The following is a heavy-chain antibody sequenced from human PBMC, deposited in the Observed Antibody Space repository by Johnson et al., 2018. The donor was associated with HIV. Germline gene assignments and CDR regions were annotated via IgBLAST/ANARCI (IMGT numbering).Heavy chain of an antibody. D-gene: IGHD3-16*01. V-gene: IGHV3-74*02. J-gene: IGHJ3*02. CDR1: GFTFSSYW. Sequence: VQVVESGGGLVQPGGSLRLSCAASGFTFSSYWMHWVRQAPGKGLVWVSRVNSDGSSTSYADSVKGRFTISRDNAKNTLYLQMNSLRAEDTAVYYCARGGARPYDAFDIWGQGTMVTVSS. CDR3: ARGGARPYDAFDI. CDR2: VNSDGSST.